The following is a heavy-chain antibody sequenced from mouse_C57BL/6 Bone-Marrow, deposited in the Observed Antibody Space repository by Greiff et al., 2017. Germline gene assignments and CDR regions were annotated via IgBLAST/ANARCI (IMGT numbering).Heavy chain of an antibody. V-gene: IGHV1-26*01. CDR3: ACYYPAWFAY. Sequence: VQLQQSGPELVKPGASVTISCKASGYTFTDYYMNWVKQSHGKSLEWIGDINPNNGGTSYNQKFKGKATLTVDKSSSTAYMELRSLTSEDSAVYDCACYYPAWFAYWGQGTLVTVSA. J-gene: IGHJ3*01. CDR2: INPNNGGT. D-gene: IGHD2-3*01. CDR1: GYTFTDYY.